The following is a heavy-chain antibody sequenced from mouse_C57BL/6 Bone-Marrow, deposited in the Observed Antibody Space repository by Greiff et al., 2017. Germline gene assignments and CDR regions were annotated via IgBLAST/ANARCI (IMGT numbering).Heavy chain of an antibody. Sequence: EVQLQQSGAELVRPGASVKLSCTASGFNIKDDYMHWVKQRPEQGLEWIGWIDPENGDTEYASKFQGKATITADTSSNTAYLQLSSLTSEDTAVYYCTTSDSSGYYAMDYWGQGTSVTVSS. D-gene: IGHD3-2*02. CDR2: IDPENGDT. V-gene: IGHV14-4*01. CDR1: GFNIKDDY. CDR3: TTSDSSGYYAMDY. J-gene: IGHJ4*01.